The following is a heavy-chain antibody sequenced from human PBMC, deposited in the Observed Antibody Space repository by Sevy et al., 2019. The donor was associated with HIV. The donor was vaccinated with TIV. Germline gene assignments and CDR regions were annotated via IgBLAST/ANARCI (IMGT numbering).Heavy chain of an antibody. D-gene: IGHD6-13*01. CDR2: ITSSSTK. J-gene: IGHJ6*02. Sequence: GGSLRLSCAASGFTFSRYSMNWVRQAPGKGLEWISYITSSSTKYYADYVKGRFTISRDNAKNSLYLQMNSLRAEDTAVYYCARDGAAAGTSNYYYGMDVWGQGTTVTVSS. CDR3: ARDGAAAGTSNYYYGMDV. V-gene: IGHV3-48*01. CDR1: GFTFSRYS.